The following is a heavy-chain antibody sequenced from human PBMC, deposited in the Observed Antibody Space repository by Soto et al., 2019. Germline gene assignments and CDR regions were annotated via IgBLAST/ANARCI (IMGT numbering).Heavy chain of an antibody. CDR1: GYTLSEVA. J-gene: IGHJ5*02. CDR2: FDPENDDT. CDR3: TIAXYCSGATCYSGYNWFHP. Sequence: ASVEVSCKVSGYTLSEVAIHWVRQTPGQGLEWIGGFDPENDDTSYAQNFQGRVTLTEDTSTDTAYLELSGLRSEDTAIYYCTIAXYCSGATCYSGYNWFHPWGQGSLVTVSS. D-gene: IGHD2-2*01. V-gene: IGHV1-24*01.